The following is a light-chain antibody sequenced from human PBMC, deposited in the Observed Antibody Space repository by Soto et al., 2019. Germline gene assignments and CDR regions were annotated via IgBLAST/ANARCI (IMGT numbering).Light chain of an antibody. CDR1: QSVSTR. Sequence: DIQMTQSPSSLSGYVGQKFTIICRASQSVSTRLAWYQQKPGKAPKVLIYDASSWAGGVPSRFTGSGSGTEFTLTINSLQPDDFATYDCQQYSVYWTFGQGTKVEIK. CDR3: QQYSVYWT. J-gene: IGKJ1*01. V-gene: IGKV1-5*02. CDR2: DAS.